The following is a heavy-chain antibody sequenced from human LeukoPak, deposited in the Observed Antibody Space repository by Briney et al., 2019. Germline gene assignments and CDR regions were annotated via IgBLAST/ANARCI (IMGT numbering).Heavy chain of an antibody. Sequence: SETLSLTCAVYGGSFSGYYWSWIRQPPGKGLEWIGEINHSGSTNYNPSLKSRVTISVDTSKIQFSLKLSSVTAADTAVYYCARGLTGHPDYYYYMDVWGKGTTVTVSS. V-gene: IGHV4-34*01. CDR1: GGSFSGYY. CDR3: ARGLTGHPDYYYYMDV. D-gene: IGHD7-27*01. CDR2: INHSGST. J-gene: IGHJ6*03.